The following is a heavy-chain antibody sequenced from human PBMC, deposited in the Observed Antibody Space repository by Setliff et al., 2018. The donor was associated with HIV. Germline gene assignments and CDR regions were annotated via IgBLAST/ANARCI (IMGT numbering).Heavy chain of an antibody. D-gene: IGHD1-1*01. V-gene: IGHV4-61*03. CDR1: GDSVSSRSYY. J-gene: IGHJ4*02. CDR3: AQLGMVDDFDY. CDR2: IYYSGST. Sequence: PSETLSLTCTVSGDSVSSRSYYWSWIRQPPGKGLEWIGYIYYSGSTNYNPSLKSRVTISVDTSKNHFSLKLRSVTAADTAVDYCAQLGMVDDFDYWGQGTLVTVSS.